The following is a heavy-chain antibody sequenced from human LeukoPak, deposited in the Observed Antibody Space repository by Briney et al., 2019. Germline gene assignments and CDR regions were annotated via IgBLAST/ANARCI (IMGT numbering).Heavy chain of an antibody. CDR1: GFTFSNAW. D-gene: IGHD1-7*01. CDR2: IKQDGSEK. V-gene: IGHV3-7*01. Sequence: PGGSLRLSCAASGFTFSNAWVSWIRQAPGKGLEWVANIKQDGSEKYYVNSVKGRFTISRDNAKNSLYLQMNSLRAEDTAIYYCAREDDWNYEDYWGQGTLVTVSS. CDR3: AREDDWNYEDY. J-gene: IGHJ4*02.